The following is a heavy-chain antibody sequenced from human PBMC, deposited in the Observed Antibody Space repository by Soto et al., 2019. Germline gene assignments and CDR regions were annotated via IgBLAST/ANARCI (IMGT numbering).Heavy chain of an antibody. Sequence: VRSLRLACAASGFTFSDSWMDWVRQAPGKGPEWVANIKQDGSEKNYVDSVKGRFIIYRDNAKNSLYLQMNSLRAEDTAVYYCASLGRHGWGQGTTVTVSS. CDR2: IKQDGSEK. D-gene: IGHD3-16*01. V-gene: IGHV3-7*01. J-gene: IGHJ6*02. CDR3: ASLGRHG. CDR1: GFTFSDSW.